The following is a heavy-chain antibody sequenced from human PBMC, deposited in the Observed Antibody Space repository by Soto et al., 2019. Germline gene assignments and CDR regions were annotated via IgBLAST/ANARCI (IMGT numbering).Heavy chain of an antibody. CDR3: ARDLGAGPYNWFDP. CDR2: INPNSGGT. Sequence: ASVKVSCKASGYTFTGYYMHWVRQAPGQGLEWMGWINPNSGGTNYAQEFQGRVTMTRDTSISTAYMELSRLRSDDTAVYYCARDLGAGPYNWFDPWGQGTLVTAPQ. CDR1: GYTFTGYY. V-gene: IGHV1-2*02. J-gene: IGHJ5*02. D-gene: IGHD6-19*01.